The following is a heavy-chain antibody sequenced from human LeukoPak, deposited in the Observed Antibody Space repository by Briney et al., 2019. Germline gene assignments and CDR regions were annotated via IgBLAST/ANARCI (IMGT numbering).Heavy chain of an antibody. V-gene: IGHV4-59*01. Sequence: KPSETLSLTCTVSGGSISSYYWSWIRQPPEKGLEWIGYIHYSGSTSYNPSLKSRVTISVDTSKNQFSLELTSVTAADTAVFYCARLYCSRSVCSPYWLDPWGQGILVSVSS. J-gene: IGHJ5*02. CDR3: ARLYCSRSVCSPYWLDP. CDR1: GGSISSYY. CDR2: IHYSGST. D-gene: IGHD2-2*01.